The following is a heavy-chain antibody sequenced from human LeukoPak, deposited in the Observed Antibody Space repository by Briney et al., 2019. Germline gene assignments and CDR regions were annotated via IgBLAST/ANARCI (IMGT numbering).Heavy chain of an antibody. J-gene: IGHJ4*02. CDR1: GGSISSYY. CDR2: IYYSGST. CDR3: ARLGYYYDSSGYYPFDY. V-gene: IGHV4-59*08. D-gene: IGHD3-22*01. Sequence: SETLSLTCTVSGGSISSYYWSWIRQPPGKGLEWIGYIYYSGSTYYNPSLKSRVTISVDTSKNQFSLKLSSVTAADTAVYYCARLGYYYDSSGYYPFDYWGQGTLVTVSS.